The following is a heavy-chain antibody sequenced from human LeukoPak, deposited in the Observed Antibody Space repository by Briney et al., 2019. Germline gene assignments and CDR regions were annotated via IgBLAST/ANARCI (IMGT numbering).Heavy chain of an antibody. CDR2: ISGSGGSA. V-gene: IGHV3-23*01. CDR3: ASTRILYSFFDY. Sequence: GGSLRLSCAASGFTFSSYAMSWVRQAPGKGLEWVSAISGSGGSAYYADSVKGRFTISRDNAKNSLYLQMNSLRAEDTAVYYCASTRILYSFFDYWGQGTLVTVSS. CDR1: GFTFSSYA. D-gene: IGHD2-8*01. J-gene: IGHJ4*02.